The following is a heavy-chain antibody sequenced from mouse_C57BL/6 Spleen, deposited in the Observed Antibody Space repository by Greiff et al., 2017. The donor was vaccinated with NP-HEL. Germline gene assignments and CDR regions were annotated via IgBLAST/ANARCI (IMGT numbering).Heavy chain of an antibody. CDR3: ARSGDYDYAWFAY. J-gene: IGHJ3*01. V-gene: IGHV1-80*01. CDR2: IYPGDGDT. CDR1: GYAFSSYW. Sequence: VQLQQSGAELVKPGASVKISCKASGYAFSSYWMNWVKQRPGKGLEWIGQIYPGDGDTNYNGKFKGKATLTADKSSSTAYMQLSSLTSEDSAVYFCARSGDYDYAWFAYWGQGTLVTVSA. D-gene: IGHD2-4*01.